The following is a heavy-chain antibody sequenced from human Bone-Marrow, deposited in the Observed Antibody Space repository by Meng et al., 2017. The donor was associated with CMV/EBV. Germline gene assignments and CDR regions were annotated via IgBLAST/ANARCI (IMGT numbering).Heavy chain of an antibody. D-gene: IGHD3-16*01. CDR1: GGSISSYY. V-gene: IGHV4-59*01. CDR2: IYYSGST. Sequence: SETLSLTCTVSGGSISSYYWSWIRQPPGKGLEWIGYIYYSGSTNYNPSLKSRATISVDTSKNQFSLKLSSVTAADTAVYYCARQGDLIDYWGQGTLVTVSS. CDR3: ARQGDLIDY. J-gene: IGHJ4*02.